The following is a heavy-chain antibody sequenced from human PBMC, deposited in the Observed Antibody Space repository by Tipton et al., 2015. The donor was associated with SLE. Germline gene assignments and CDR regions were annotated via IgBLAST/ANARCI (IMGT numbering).Heavy chain of an antibody. V-gene: IGHV4-34*01. CDR2: INHSGST. J-gene: IGHJ3*02. D-gene: IGHD2-21*01. Sequence: TLSLTCAAYGESFSGYYWSWIRQPPGKGLEWIGEINHSGSTNYNPSLKSRVTISVDTSKNQFSLKLSSVTAADTAVYYCAREGMGDSHFDIWGQGTMVTVSS. CDR1: GESFSGYY. CDR3: AREGMGDSHFDI.